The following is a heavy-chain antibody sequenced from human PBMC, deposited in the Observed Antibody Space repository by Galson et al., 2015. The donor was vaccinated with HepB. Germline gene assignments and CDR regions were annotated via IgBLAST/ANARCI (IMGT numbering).Heavy chain of an antibody. D-gene: IGHD3-9*01. V-gene: IGHV3-7*03. Sequence: SLRLSCAGSGITFSNYWMSWVRQAPGKGLEWVANIKQDGSGEYYVDSVRGQFTISGDNAKNSLYLQMNSLRAEDSAVYYCVRVGRWVRDWLDGMDVWGQGTTVSVSS. CDR1: GITFSNYW. CDR3: VRVGRWVRDWLDGMDV. CDR2: IKQDGSGE. J-gene: IGHJ6*02.